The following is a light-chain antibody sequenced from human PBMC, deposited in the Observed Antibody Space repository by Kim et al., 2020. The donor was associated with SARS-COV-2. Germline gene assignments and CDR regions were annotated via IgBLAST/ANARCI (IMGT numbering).Light chain of an antibody. CDR2: VDSDGSH. V-gene: IGLV4-69*01. CDR1: SGHSDYA. Sequence: PVLTQSPSASASLGASVKVTCTLSSGHSDYAIAWHQQQPEKGPRYLMKVDSDGSHRKGDGIPDRFSGSSSGAERYLTISSLQSDDEAVYYCQTWGTGVWVFGGGTQLTVL. J-gene: IGLJ3*02. CDR3: QTWGTGVWV.